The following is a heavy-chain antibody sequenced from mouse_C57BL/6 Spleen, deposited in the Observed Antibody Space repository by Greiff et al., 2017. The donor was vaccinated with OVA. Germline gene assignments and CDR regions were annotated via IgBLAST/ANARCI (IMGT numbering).Heavy chain of an antibody. D-gene: IGHD1-1*01. CDR3: ARNSPYYYGSSPWFAY. CDR1: GFTFSDYG. V-gene: IGHV5-17*01. CDR2: ISSGSSTI. J-gene: IGHJ3*01. Sequence: EVKLVDSGGGLVKPGGSLKLSCAASGFTFSDYGMHWVRQAPEKGLEWVAYISSGSSTIYYADTVKGRFTISRDNAKNTLFLQMTSLRSEDTAMYYCARNSPYYYGSSPWFAYWGQGTLVTVSA.